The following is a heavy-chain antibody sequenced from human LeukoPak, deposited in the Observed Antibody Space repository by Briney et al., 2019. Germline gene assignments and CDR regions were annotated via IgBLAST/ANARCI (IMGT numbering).Heavy chain of an antibody. CDR1: GYTFTSYY. Sequence: GASVKVSCKASGYTFTSYYMHWVRQAPGQGLEWMGIINPSGGSTSYAQKFQGRVTMTRDMSTSTVYMELSSLRSEDTAVYYCARDLSSRAVAGTAPHFDDCGQGKPVTVSS. CDR2: INPSGGST. D-gene: IGHD6-19*01. V-gene: IGHV1-46*01. J-gene: IGHJ4*02. CDR3: ARDLSSRAVAGTAPHFDD.